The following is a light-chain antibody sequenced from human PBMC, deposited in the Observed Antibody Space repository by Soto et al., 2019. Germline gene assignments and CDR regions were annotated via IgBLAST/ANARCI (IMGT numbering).Light chain of an antibody. V-gene: IGKV1-5*03. J-gene: IGKJ5*01. Sequence: DIQMTQSPSTLSASVGDRVTITCRASQIISGWLAWYQQKPGKAPKVLIYKASSLESGVPSRFSGSGSGTEFTLTISSLQPDDFATYYCQQYNSYAITFGQGTRLEIK. CDR3: QQYNSYAIT. CDR2: KAS. CDR1: QIISGW.